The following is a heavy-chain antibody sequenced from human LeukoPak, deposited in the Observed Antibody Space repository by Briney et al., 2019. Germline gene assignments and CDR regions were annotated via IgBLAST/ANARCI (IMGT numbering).Heavy chain of an antibody. CDR3: ATPGYSSGWYFDP. V-gene: IGHV4-39*01. CDR2: IYYSGST. Sequence: SETLSLTCTVSGGSISSSSYYWGWIRQPPGKGLEWIGSIYYSGSTYYNPSLKSRVTISVDTSKNQFSLKLSSVTAADTAVYYCATPGYSSGWYFDPWGQGTLVTVSS. D-gene: IGHD6-19*01. J-gene: IGHJ5*02. CDR1: GGSISSSSYY.